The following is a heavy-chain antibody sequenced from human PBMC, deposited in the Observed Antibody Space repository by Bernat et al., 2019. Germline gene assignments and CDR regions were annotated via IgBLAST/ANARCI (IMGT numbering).Heavy chain of an antibody. V-gene: IGHV1-69*12. Sequence: QVQLVQSGAEVKKPGSSVKVSCKASGGTFSSYAISWVRQAPGQGLEWMGGIIPIFGTANYAQKFLGRVTITADESTSTAYMELSSLRSEDTAVYYCASRSGVASTYLIYYYYYGMDVWGQGTTVTVSS. D-gene: IGHD6-19*01. CDR3: ASRSGVASTYLIYYYYYGMDV. J-gene: IGHJ6*02. CDR1: GGTFSSYA. CDR2: IIPIFGTA.